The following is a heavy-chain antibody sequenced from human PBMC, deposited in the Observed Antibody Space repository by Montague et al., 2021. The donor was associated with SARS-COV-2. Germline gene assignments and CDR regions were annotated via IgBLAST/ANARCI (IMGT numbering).Heavy chain of an antibody. J-gene: IGHJ4*02. D-gene: IGHD3-22*01. CDR3: ARGYYDSSGYYATVGVH. CDR2: IYSGGST. Sequence: SLRLSCAASGFTVSSNYMSWVRQAPGKGLEWVSVIYSGGSTYYADSVKDRFTISRDNSENTLYLQMNSLRAEDTAVYYCARGYYDSSGYYATVGVHWGQGTLVTVSS. CDR1: GFTVSSNY. V-gene: IGHV3-66*01.